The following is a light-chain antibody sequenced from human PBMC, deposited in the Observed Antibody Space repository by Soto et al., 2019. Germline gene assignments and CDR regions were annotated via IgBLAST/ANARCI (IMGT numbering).Light chain of an antibody. CDR3: QQYGSSPA. CDR2: GAS. Sequence: EIVLTQSPGTLSLSPGERATLSCRASQSVSSSFLAWYQQKPGQAPRLLIYGASSRATGIPDRFSGSGSGTDFTLTISRLEPEDFAVYYCQQYGSSPAFDGGTKVAIK. V-gene: IGKV3-20*01. CDR1: QSVSSSF. J-gene: IGKJ4*01.